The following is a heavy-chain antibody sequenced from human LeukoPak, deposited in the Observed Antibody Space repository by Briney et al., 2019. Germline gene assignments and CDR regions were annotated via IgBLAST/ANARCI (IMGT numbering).Heavy chain of an antibody. CDR1: GFTFRSYG. CDR2: IWYDGSNK. Sequence: PGRSLRLSCAASGFTFRSYGMHWVRQAPGKGLEWVAVIWYDGSNKYYADSVKGRFTISRDNSKNTLYLQMNSLRAEDTAVYYCAKCSTYYYDSSGYYYFDYWGQGTLVTVSS. J-gene: IGHJ4*02. CDR3: AKCSTYYYDSSGYYYFDY. V-gene: IGHV3-33*06. D-gene: IGHD3-22*01.